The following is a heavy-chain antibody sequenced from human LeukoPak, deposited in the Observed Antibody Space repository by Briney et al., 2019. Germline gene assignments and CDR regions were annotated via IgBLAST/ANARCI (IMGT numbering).Heavy chain of an antibody. CDR2: IKPNSGGT. CDR3: ATNILVRDIINWSDP. D-gene: IGHD3-10*01. J-gene: IGHJ5*02. V-gene: IGHV1-2*02. Sequence: GASVKVSCKASGGTFSSYAISWVRQAPGQGLEWMGWIKPNSGGTRSAQKFQGRVTMTRDTSISTAYMELSSLRYDDTAVYYCATNILVRDIINWSDPWGQGTLVTVSS. CDR1: GGTFSSYA.